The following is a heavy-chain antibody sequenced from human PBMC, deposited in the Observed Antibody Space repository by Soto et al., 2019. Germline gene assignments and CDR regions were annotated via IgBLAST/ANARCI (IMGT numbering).Heavy chain of an antibody. CDR3: ARATQSYYDTSGYYSYVH. Sequence: GGSLRLSCTAPGLTFRTYAMTWVRQAPGKGLEWVSIISGSGGSTYYADSVKGRFTVSRDNAKSSLYLQMNNLRAEDTAFYFCARATQSYYDTSGYYSYVHWGQGAQVTVSS. V-gene: IGHV3-23*01. D-gene: IGHD3-22*01. CDR1: GLTFRTYA. J-gene: IGHJ4*02. CDR2: ISGSGGST.